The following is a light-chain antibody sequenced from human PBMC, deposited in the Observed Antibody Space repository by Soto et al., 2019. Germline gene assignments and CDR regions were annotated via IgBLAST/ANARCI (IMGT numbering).Light chain of an antibody. CDR2: ATS. CDR1: QSVSTNY. J-gene: IGKJ4*01. Sequence: EIVLTQPPCTLSLSPGERATLSCRASQSVSTNYLAWYQQKPGQAPRLLIGATSSRATGIPDRFSGSGSGTDFTLTITRLEPEDFAVYFCQQYSSSPRGVTFGGGTKVDIK. V-gene: IGKV3-20*01. CDR3: QQYSSSPRGVT.